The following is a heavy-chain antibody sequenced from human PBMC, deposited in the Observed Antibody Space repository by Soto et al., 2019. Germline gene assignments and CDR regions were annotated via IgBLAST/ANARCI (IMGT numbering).Heavy chain of an antibody. CDR3: ARGARDYGDYFSYGLDV. Sequence: PGGSLRLSCAGSGFIFSSFIMNWVRQAPGKGLEWVSYVSSSSSPIYYADSVKGRFTSSRDNAKNSLYLQMNSLRDEDTAVYFCARGARDYGDYFSYGLDVWGQGTTVTVSS. J-gene: IGHJ6*02. D-gene: IGHD4-17*01. V-gene: IGHV3-48*02. CDR2: VSSSSSPI. CDR1: GFIFSSFI.